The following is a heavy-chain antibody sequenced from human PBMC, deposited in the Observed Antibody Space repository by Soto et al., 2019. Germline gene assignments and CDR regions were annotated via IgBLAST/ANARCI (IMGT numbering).Heavy chain of an antibody. Sequence: ASVKVSCKASGGTFSSYAISWVRQAPGQGLEWMGGIIPIFGTANYAQKFQGRVTITADESTSTAYMELSSLRSEDTAVYYCASAPIVVVPAAVYYYYGMDVWGQGTTVTSP. CDR3: ASAPIVVVPAAVYYYYGMDV. J-gene: IGHJ6*02. V-gene: IGHV1-69*01. CDR1: GGTFSSYA. CDR2: IIPIFGTA. D-gene: IGHD2-2*01.